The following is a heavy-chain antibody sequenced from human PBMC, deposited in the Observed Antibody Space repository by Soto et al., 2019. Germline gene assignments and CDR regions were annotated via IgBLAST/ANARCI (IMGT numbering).Heavy chain of an antibody. V-gene: IGHV3-23*01. D-gene: IGHD6-6*01. Sequence: GGSLRLSCAASGFTFSSYAMNWVGQDPGKGLEWVSGISASGGRTAYADPMTGRLTVSRGNSKDTLSLQMNSLGAEETGPYFFAKVSAPIVPYYYYGRDVWGHGTTVTVSS. J-gene: IGHJ6*02. CDR3: AKVSAPIVPYYYYGRDV. CDR2: ISASGGRT. CDR1: GFTFSSYA.